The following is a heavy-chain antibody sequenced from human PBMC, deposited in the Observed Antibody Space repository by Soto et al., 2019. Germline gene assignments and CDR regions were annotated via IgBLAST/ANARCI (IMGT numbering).Heavy chain of an antibody. J-gene: IGHJ4*02. CDR3: AREDEGGYSPADF. CDR2: VSSYNGNT. V-gene: IGHV1-18*01. CDR1: GYTFTDHG. D-gene: IGHD3-10*01. Sequence: QVQLVQSGPEVKKPGASVTVSCKTSGYTFTDHGTDWVRQTPRQGVEWVGWVSSYNGNTNYAYNFKDRGIMTTDASTSTAYMELRGVRSDDTAIYYCAREDEGGYSPADFWGQGTPVTVSS.